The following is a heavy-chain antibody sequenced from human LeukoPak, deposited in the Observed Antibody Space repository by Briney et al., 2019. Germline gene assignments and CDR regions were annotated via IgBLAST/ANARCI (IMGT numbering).Heavy chain of an antibody. V-gene: IGHV3-23*01. CDR3: AKDALRITMIVAYGMDV. J-gene: IGHJ6*02. D-gene: IGHD3-22*01. CDR1: GFTFSSYA. CDR2: ISGSGGST. Sequence: GGSLRLSCAASGFTFSSYAMSWVRQAPGKGLEWVSAISGSGGSTYYADSVKGRFTISRDNSKNTLYLQMNSLRAEDTAVYYCAKDALRITMIVAYGMDVWGQGTTVTVSS.